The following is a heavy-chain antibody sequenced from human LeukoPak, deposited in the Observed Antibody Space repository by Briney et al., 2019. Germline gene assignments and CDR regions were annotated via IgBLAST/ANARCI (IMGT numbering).Heavy chain of an antibody. J-gene: IGHJ4*02. CDR1: GFTVSSNY. D-gene: IGHD4-23*01. CDR2: INTDGSAT. CDR3: ARDHYGGNSDY. Sequence: GGSLRLSCAASGFTVSSNYMSWVRQAPGKGLLWVSRINTDGSATYYADSVKGRFTISRDNAKNTVYLQMDSLRVEDTAVYYCARDHYGGNSDYWGQGTLVTVSS. V-gene: IGHV3-74*01.